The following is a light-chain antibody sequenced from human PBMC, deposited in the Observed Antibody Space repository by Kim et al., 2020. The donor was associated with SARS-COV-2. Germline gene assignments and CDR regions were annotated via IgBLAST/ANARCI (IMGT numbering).Light chain of an antibody. Sequence: SCAWTNGNIDNNDVQWDQQRPGSAPTGGIYEDNQRPSGVPDRFSGSIASSYNSASLTISGLKAEDEADYYCQSYDSTTWVFGGGTQLTVL. CDR1: NGNIDNND. V-gene: IGLV6-57*02. CDR2: EDN. CDR3: QSYDSTTWV. J-gene: IGLJ3*02.